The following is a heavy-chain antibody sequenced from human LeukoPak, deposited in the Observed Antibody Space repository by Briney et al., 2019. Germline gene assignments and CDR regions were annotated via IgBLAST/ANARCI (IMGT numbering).Heavy chain of an antibody. D-gene: IGHD3-10*01. Sequence: GGSLRLSCAASGFTFSNTWMSWVRQAPGTGLEWVGRIKSKIDGGTTDYAAPVKVRFTISRDDSKNMLFLQMNSLKTEDTAVYYCTTVLGYNSGSYSDCWGQGTLVTVSS. J-gene: IGHJ4*02. CDR1: GFTFSNTW. CDR2: IKSKIDGGTT. V-gene: IGHV3-15*01. CDR3: TTVLGYNSGSYSDC.